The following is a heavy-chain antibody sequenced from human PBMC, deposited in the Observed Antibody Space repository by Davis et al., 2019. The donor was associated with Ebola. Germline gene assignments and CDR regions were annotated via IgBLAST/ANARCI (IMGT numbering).Heavy chain of an antibody. CDR1: GFTFTNYA. V-gene: IGHV3-23*01. CDR2: ISGSGGTT. D-gene: IGHD6-19*01. CDR3: AKGPTRSGYY. Sequence: GESLKISCAASGFTFTNYAMNWVRQAPGKGLEWVSTISGSGGTTFYADSVKGRFTISRDNSQNTLYLQMTGLRAEDTAIYYCAKGPTRSGYYWGQGTLVTVSS. J-gene: IGHJ4*02.